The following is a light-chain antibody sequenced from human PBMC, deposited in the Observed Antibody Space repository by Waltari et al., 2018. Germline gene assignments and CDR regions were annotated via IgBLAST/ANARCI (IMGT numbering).Light chain of an antibody. V-gene: IGLV2-11*01. CDR3: CSYAGSYTFV. Sequence: QSALTQPRSVSGSPGQSVTISCTGTSSDVGAYHVLSWYQQNPGKDPKLMISDVSKRPSGVPDRFSGSKSGNTASLTISGLQAEDEADYYCCSYAGSYTFVFGGGTKLTVL. CDR2: DVS. CDR1: SSDVGAYHV. J-gene: IGLJ2*01.